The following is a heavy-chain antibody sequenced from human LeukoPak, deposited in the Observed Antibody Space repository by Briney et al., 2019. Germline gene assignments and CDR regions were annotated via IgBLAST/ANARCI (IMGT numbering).Heavy chain of an antibody. J-gene: IGHJ4*02. CDR3: ARGAGWVRGYYFDY. CDR2: IYTSGST. Sequence: SETLSLTCTVSGGSISSSSYYWSWIRQPAGKGLEWIGRIYTSGSTNYNPSLKSRVTISVDTSKNQFSLKLSSVTAADTAVYYCARGAGWVRGYYFDYWGQGTLVTVSS. D-gene: IGHD3-10*01. CDR1: GGSISSSSYY. V-gene: IGHV4-61*02.